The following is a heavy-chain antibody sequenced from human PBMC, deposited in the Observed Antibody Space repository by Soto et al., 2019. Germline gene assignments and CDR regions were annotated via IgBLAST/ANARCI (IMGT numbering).Heavy chain of an antibody. V-gene: IGHV3-30*18. J-gene: IGHJ4*02. CDR3: AKERGYAAYYFDY. CDR2: ISYDGSNK. CDR1: GFTFSSYG. D-gene: IGHD5-12*01. Sequence: VQLVESGGGVVQPGRSLRLSCAASGFTFSSYGMHWVRQAPGKGLEWVAVISYDGSNKNYADSVKGRFTISRDNSKNTLYLQMNSLRAEDTAVYYCAKERGYAAYYFDYWGQGTLVTVAS.